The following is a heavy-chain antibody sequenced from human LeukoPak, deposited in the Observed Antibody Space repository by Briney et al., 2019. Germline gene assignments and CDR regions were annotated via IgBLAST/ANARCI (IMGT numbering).Heavy chain of an antibody. D-gene: IGHD3-22*01. CDR2: FDPEDGET. CDR1: GYTLTELS. CDR3: ATGKWLLLLFDY. Sequence: GASVEVSCKVSGYTLTELSMHWVRQAPGKGLEWMGGFDPEDGETIYAQKFQGRVTMTEDTSTDTAYMELSSLRSEDTAVYYCATGKWLLLLFDYWGQGTLVTVSS. J-gene: IGHJ4*02. V-gene: IGHV1-24*01.